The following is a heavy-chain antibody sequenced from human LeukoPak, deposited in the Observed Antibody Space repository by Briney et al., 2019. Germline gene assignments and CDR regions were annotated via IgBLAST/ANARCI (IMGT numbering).Heavy chain of an antibody. CDR2: IASDGSST. D-gene: IGHD6-13*01. Sequence: PGGSLRLSCAASGFTFSSYWMNWVRQAPGKGLVWVSRIASDGSSTTYADSVKGRFSISRDNAKNTLYLQMSSLRAEDTAVYYCVKVWGRYSSSWYVHFDYWGQGTLVTVSS. J-gene: IGHJ4*02. CDR3: VKVWGRYSSSWYVHFDY. CDR1: GFTFSSYW. V-gene: IGHV3-74*01.